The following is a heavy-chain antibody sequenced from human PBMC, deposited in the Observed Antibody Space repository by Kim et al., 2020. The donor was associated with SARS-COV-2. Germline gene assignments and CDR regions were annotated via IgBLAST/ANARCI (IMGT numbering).Heavy chain of an antibody. CDR2: INAGNGYS. Sequence: ASVKVSCKASGYTFTHNVIHWVRQAPGQGLEWMGWINAGNGYSSSSQKFQGRLTITRDTSATSAYMELTSLRPEDTAVYFCARGYGPGAYLDYWGQGTLVTVSS. J-gene: IGHJ4*02. D-gene: IGHD3-10*01. CDR3: ARGYGPGAYLDY. CDR1: GYTFTHNV. V-gene: IGHV1-3*01.